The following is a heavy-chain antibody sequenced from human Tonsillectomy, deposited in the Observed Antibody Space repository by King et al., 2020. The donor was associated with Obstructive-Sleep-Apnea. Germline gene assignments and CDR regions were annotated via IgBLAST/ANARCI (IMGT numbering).Heavy chain of an antibody. Sequence: VQLVESGGGMVQPGGSLRLSCLASGFTFSNYAISWVRQAPGKGLQWVSAINTRGTTFYAGSVRGRVTISRDNSKYTVKLQVNSLRAEDTALYYCAKEGGGSGIYWIDSWGQGTLVTVSS. CDR2: INTRGTT. V-gene: IGHV3-23*04. D-gene: IGHD3-10*01. CDR1: GFTFSNYA. J-gene: IGHJ4*02. CDR3: AKEGGGSGIYWIDS.